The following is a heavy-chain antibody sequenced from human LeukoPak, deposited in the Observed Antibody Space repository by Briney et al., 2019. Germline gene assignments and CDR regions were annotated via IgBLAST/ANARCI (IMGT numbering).Heavy chain of an antibody. V-gene: IGHV3-74*03. D-gene: IGHD2-2*03. CDR1: GITLSDYW. Sequence: SGGSLRLSCAASGITLSDYWMYWVRQGPGKGLVHVSRIESDGSRTVYADSVKGRLTISRDNAKNRMYLQMNSLRAEDTAVYYCVRGGHKLDIETSRYYYGLDVWGQGTTVTVSS. J-gene: IGHJ6*02. CDR2: IESDGSRT. CDR3: VRGGHKLDIETSRYYYGLDV.